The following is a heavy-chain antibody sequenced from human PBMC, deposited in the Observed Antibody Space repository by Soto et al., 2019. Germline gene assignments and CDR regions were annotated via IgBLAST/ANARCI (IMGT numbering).Heavy chain of an antibody. D-gene: IGHD3-22*01. CDR1: GGSVSSGSYY. CDR2: IYYSGST. Sequence: SETLSLTCTVSGGSVSSGSYYWSWIRQPPGKGLEWIGYIYYSGSTNYNPSLKSRVTISVDTSKNQFSLKLSSVTAADTAAYYCARDSSGYDAFDIWGQGTMVTVSS. V-gene: IGHV4-61*01. CDR3: ARDSSGYDAFDI. J-gene: IGHJ3*02.